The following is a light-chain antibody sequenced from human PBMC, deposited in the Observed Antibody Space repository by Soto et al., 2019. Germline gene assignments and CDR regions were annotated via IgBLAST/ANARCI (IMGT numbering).Light chain of an antibody. J-gene: IGKJ5*01. CDR3: QQRSNWPIT. V-gene: IGKV3-11*01. CDR1: QSVSRY. CDR2: DAF. Sequence: EIVLTQSAGTLSLSPGERATLSCRASQSVSRYLAWYQQKPDQAPRLLIYDAFNRATGIPARFSGSGSGTDFTLTISSLEPEDFVVYYCQQRSNWPITFGQGTRLEIK.